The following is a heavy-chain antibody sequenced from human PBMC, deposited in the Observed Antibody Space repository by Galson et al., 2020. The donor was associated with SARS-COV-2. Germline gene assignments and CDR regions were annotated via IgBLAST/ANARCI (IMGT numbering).Heavy chain of an antibody. D-gene: IGHD6-19*01. CDR3: AKEGGSGWATDYFQH. CDR1: GFTFSNYA. Sequence: GGSLRLSCAASGFTFSNYAMAWVRQAPGKGLEWVSLLNNRGDDTYYAESVKGRFTIFRDNSKNTLYLQMNTLRAEDTARYYCAKEGGSGWATDYFQHWGQGTLVIVSS. CDR2: LNNRGDDT. J-gene: IGHJ1*01. V-gene: IGHV3-23*01.